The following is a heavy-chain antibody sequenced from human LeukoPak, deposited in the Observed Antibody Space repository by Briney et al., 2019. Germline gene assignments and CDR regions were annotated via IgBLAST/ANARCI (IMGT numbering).Heavy chain of an antibody. CDR2: INLNSGGT. V-gene: IGHV1-2*02. CDR1: GYTFTGYY. Sequence: ASVKVSCKASGYTFTGYYMHWVRQAPGQGLEWMGWINLNSGGTNYAQKFQGRVTMTRDTSISTAYMELSRLRSDDTAVYYCAKLYSGYATYYYYYMDVWGKGPTVTVSS. CDR3: AKLYSGYATYYYYYMDV. J-gene: IGHJ6*03. D-gene: IGHD5-12*01.